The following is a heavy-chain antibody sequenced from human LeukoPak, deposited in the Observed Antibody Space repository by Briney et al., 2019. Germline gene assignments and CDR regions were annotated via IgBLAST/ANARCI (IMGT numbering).Heavy chain of an antibody. CDR1: GGSLNGYY. CDR3: TRLSNGGTGGRLFDY. V-gene: IGHV4-34*01. Sequence: TSETLSLTCAVSGGSLNGYYWTCIRQRPGKGLEWIGSVYYNGPTYYNPSLMGRVTISRDTSKNQFSLKLTSVTAADTAIYYCTRLSNGGTGGRLFDYWGQGTLVTVSS. CDR2: VYYNGPT. D-gene: IGHD1-1*01. J-gene: IGHJ4*02.